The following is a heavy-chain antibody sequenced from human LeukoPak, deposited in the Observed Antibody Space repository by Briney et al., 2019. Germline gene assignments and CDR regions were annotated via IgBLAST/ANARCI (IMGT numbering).Heavy chain of an antibody. Sequence: GGSLRLSCAASGFTFSSYEMNWVRQAPGKGLEGVSYISSSGSTIYYADSVRGRFTISRDNAKNSLYLQMNSLRAEDTAVYYCAELGITMIGGVWGKGTTVTISS. CDR1: GFTFSSYE. CDR2: ISSSGSTI. D-gene: IGHD3-10*02. V-gene: IGHV3-48*03. J-gene: IGHJ6*04. CDR3: AELGITMIGGV.